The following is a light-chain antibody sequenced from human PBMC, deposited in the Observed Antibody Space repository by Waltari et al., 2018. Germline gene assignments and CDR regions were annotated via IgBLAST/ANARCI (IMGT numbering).Light chain of an antibody. CDR1: QSVSTW. CDR3: QQYNSYPCT. Sequence: DIQMTQSPSTLSASVGDRVHITCRASQSVSTWLAWYQQKPGKAPKLLIYKASTLETGVPSRFSGSGSGTEFTLTISSLQPDDFATYYCQQYNSYPCTFGQGSKVEI. CDR2: KAS. J-gene: IGKJ1*01. V-gene: IGKV1-5*03.